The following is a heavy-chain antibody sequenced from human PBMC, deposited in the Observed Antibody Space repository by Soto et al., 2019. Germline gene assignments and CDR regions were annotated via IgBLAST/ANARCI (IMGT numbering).Heavy chain of an antibody. CDR2: IYYSGST. D-gene: IGHD3-10*01. CDR1: GGSISSGDYY. V-gene: IGHV4-30-4*01. Sequence: SETLSLTCTVSGGSISSGDYYWSWIRQPPGKGLEWIGYIYYSGSTYYNPSLKSRVTISVDTSKNQFSLKLSSVTAADTAVYYCASFIWFGEPPHDYWGQGTLVTVS. CDR3: ASFIWFGEPPHDY. J-gene: IGHJ4*02.